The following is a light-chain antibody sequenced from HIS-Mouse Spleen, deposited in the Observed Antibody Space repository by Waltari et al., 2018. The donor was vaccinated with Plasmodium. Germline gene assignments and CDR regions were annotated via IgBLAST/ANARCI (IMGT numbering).Light chain of an antibody. V-gene: IGKV3-15*01. Sequence: EIVMTQSPATLSVSPGERATLPCRARQSVSSNLAWYQQKPGQAPRLLIYGASTRATGIPARFSGSGSGTEFTLTISSLQSEDFAVYYCQQYNNWSFTFGPGTKVDIK. CDR2: GAS. CDR3: QQYNNWSFT. J-gene: IGKJ3*01. CDR1: QSVSSN.